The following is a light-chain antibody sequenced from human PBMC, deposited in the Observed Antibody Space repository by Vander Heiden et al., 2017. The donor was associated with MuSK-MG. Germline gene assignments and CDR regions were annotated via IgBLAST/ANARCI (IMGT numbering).Light chain of an antibody. Sequence: EIVMTQSPATLSVSPGERATLSCRASQSVRRNLAWYQQKPGQAPRLLIYGASTRATGIPARCSGSGSGTEFTLTISSLQSEDFAVYYCQQYNNWPLYTFGQGTKLEIK. CDR2: GAS. J-gene: IGKJ2*01. V-gene: IGKV3-15*01. CDR1: QSVRRN. CDR3: QQYNNWPLYT.